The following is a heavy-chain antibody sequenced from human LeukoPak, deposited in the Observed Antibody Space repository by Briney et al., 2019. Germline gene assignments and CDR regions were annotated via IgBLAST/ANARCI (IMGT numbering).Heavy chain of an antibody. CDR3: ARYGHYDGAGYMDV. D-gene: IGHD4-23*01. CDR2: IYYSGST. CDR1: GGSISSGDYY. Sequence: PSQTLSLTCTVSGGSISSGDYYWSWIRQPPGKGLEWIGYIYYSGSTYYNPSLKSRVTISVDTSKNQFSLKLSSVTAADTAVYYCARYGHYDGAGYMDVWGKGTTVTVSS. J-gene: IGHJ6*03. V-gene: IGHV4-30-4*08.